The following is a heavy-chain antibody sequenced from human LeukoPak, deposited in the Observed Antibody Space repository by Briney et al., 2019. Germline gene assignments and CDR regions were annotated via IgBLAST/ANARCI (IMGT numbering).Heavy chain of an antibody. V-gene: IGHV3-48*03. D-gene: IGHD2-2*02. CDR2: ISSSGSTI. CDR3: ARDHNGPYTFDY. Sequence: GGPLRLSCAASGFTFSNFEMNWVRQAPGKGLEWVSYISSSGSTIYYADSVKGRFTISRDNAKNSLYLQMNSLRAEDTAVYYCARDHNGPYTFDYWGQGTLVTVSS. J-gene: IGHJ4*02. CDR1: GFTFSNFE.